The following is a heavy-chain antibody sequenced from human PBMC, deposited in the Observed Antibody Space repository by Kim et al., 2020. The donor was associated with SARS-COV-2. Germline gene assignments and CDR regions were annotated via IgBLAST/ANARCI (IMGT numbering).Heavy chain of an antibody. D-gene: IGHD6-19*01. CDR1: GGTFSSYA. CDR2: IIPILGIA. Sequence: SVKVSCKASGGTFSSYAISWVRQAPGQGLEWMGRIIPILGIANYAQKFQGRVTITADKSTSTAYMELSSLRSEDTAVYYCARGSPLWQWLQMNWGQGTLVTVSS. J-gene: IGHJ4*02. CDR3: ARGSPLWQWLQMN. V-gene: IGHV1-69*04.